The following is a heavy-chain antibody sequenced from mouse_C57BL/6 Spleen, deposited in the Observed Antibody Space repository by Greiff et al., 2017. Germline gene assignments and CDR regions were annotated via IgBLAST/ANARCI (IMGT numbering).Heavy chain of an antibody. CDR3: ARGATMVDYYAMDY. V-gene: IGHV5-4*03. CDR2: ISDGGSYT. CDR1: GFTFSSYA. J-gene: IGHJ4*01. D-gene: IGHD1-1*02. Sequence: EVKVVESGGGLVKPGGSLKLSCAASGFTFSSYAMSWVRQTPEKRLEWVATISDGGSYTYYPDNVKGRFTISRDNAKNNLYLQMSHLKSEDTAMYYCARGATMVDYYAMDYWGQGTSVTVSS.